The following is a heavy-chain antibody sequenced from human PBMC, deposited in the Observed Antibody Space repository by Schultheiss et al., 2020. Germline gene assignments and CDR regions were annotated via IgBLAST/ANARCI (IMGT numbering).Heavy chain of an antibody. J-gene: IGHJ5*02. CDR2: INSDGSST. Sequence: GGSLRLSCAASGFTFSNYAMSWVRQAPGKGLEWVSRINSDGSSTSYADSVKGRFTISRDNAKNTLYLQMNSLRAEDTAVYYCARPAYSGSYSNWFDPWGQGTLVTVSS. V-gene: IGHV3-74*01. CDR3: ARPAYSGSYSNWFDP. D-gene: IGHD1-26*01. CDR1: GFTFSNYA.